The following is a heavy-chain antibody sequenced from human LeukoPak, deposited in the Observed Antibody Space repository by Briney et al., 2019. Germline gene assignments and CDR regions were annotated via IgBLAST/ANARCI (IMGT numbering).Heavy chain of an antibody. CDR2: IYSGGST. Sequence: PGGSLRLSCAASGFTVSSNYMSWVHQAPGKVLECVSVIYSGGSTYYADSVKGRFTISRDNSKNTLYLQMNSVRAEDTAVYYCASSVTAAGDYWGQGTLVTVSS. D-gene: IGHD6-13*01. V-gene: IGHV3-66*01. CDR1: GFTVSSNY. CDR3: ASSVTAAGDY. J-gene: IGHJ4*02.